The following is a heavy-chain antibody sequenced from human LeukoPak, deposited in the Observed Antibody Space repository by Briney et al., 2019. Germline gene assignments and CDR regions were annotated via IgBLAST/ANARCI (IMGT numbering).Heavy chain of an antibody. CDR3: ARRVVRGVRRGDYYYYMDV. CDR1: GGSFSGYY. CDR2: INHSGST. J-gene: IGHJ6*03. Sequence: KPSETLSLTCAVYGGSFSGYYWSWIRQPPGKGLEWIGEINHSGSTNYNPSLKSRVTISVDTSKNQFSLKLSSVTAADTAVYYCARRVVRGVRRGDYYYYMDVWGKGTTVTISS. V-gene: IGHV4-34*01. D-gene: IGHD3-10*01.